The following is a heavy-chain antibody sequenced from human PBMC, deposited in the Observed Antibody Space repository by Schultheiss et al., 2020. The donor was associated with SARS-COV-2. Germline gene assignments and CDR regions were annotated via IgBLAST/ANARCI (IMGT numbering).Heavy chain of an antibody. CDR2: INSDGSST. Sequence: GGSLRLSCAASGFSFRSHAMSWVRQAPGKGLVWVSRINSDGSSTSYADSVKGRFTISRDNAKNTLYLQMNSLRAEDTAVYYCAGGNSGYWGQGTLVTVSS. J-gene: IGHJ4*02. CDR3: AGGNSGY. V-gene: IGHV3-74*01. D-gene: IGHD4-23*01. CDR1: GFSFRSHA.